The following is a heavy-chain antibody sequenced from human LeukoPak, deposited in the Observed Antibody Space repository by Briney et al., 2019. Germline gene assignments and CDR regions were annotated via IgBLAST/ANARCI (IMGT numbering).Heavy chain of an antibody. V-gene: IGHV3-23*01. Sequence: GGSLRLSCAASGFTFSSYAMSWVRQAPGKGLEWVSAISGSGGSTYYADPVKGRFTISRDNSKNTLYLQMNSLRAEDTAVYYCAKVLGFTIFGVVTPYYFDYWGQGTLVTVSS. CDR2: ISGSGGST. D-gene: IGHD3-3*01. CDR3: AKVLGFTIFGVVTPYYFDY. J-gene: IGHJ4*02. CDR1: GFTFSSYA.